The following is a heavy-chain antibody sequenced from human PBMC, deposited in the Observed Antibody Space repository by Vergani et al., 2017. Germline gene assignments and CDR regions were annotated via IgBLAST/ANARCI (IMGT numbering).Heavy chain of an antibody. CDR3: ARVPRWLQLRYFDY. D-gene: IGHD5-24*01. V-gene: IGHV4-34*01. CDR2: INHSGST. CDR1: GGSFSGYY. Sequence: QVQLQQWGAGLLKPSETLSLTCAVYGGSFSGYYWSWIRQPPGKGLEWIGEINHSGSTNYTPSLKSRVTISVDTSKNQFSLKLSSVTAADTAVYYCARVPRWLQLRYFDYWGQGTLVTVSS. J-gene: IGHJ4*02.